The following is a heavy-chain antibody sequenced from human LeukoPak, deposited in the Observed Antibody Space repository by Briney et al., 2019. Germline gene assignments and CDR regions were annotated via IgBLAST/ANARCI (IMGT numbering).Heavy chain of an antibody. Sequence: GGSLRLSCAASGFTFSDYYMSWIRQAPGKGLEWVSYISSSSSYTNYADSVKGRFTISRDNAKNSLYLQMNSLRAEDTAVYYCARDLGGGDPLDYWGQGTLVTVSS. V-gene: IGHV3-11*06. CDR1: GFTFSDYY. CDR2: ISSSSSYT. D-gene: IGHD2-21*02. CDR3: ARDLGGGDPLDY. J-gene: IGHJ4*02.